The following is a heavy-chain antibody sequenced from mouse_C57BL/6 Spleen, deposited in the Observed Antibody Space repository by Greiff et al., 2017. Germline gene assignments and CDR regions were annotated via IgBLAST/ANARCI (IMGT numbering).Heavy chain of an antibody. Sequence: QVQLQQPGAELVMPGASVKLSCKASGYTFTSYWMHWVKQRPGQGLEWIGEIDPSDSYTNYNQKFKGKSTLTVNKSSITAYMQLSSLTSVDSAVYYCARGVSDEAMDYWGQGTSVTVSS. D-gene: IGHD2-13*01. CDR2: IDPSDSYT. CDR1: GYTFTSYW. J-gene: IGHJ4*01. V-gene: IGHV1-69*01. CDR3: ARGVSDEAMDY.